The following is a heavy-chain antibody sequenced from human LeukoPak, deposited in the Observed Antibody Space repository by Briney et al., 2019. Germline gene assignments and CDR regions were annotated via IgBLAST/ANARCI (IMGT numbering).Heavy chain of an antibody. D-gene: IGHD3-22*01. Sequence: GGSLRLSCAASGFTFSSYSMNWVRQAPGKGLEWVSSISSSSSYIYYADSVKGQFTISRDNAKNSLYLQMNSLRAEDTAVYYCAREEKYYDSSGYRSWCFDHWGQGTLVTVSS. CDR3: AREEKYYDSSGYRSWCFDH. J-gene: IGHJ4*02. V-gene: IGHV3-21*01. CDR2: ISSSSSYI. CDR1: GFTFSSYS.